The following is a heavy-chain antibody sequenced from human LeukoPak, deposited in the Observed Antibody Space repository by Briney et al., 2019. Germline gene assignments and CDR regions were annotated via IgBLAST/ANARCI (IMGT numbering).Heavy chain of an antibody. V-gene: IGHV3-7*03. CDR2: IKQDGSEK. J-gene: IGHJ4*02. Sequence: GGSLRLSCAAPGFTFSSYWMSWVRQVPGRGLEWVANIKQDGSEKYYVDSVKGRFTISRDNAKNSLYLQMNSLRAEDTAVFFCARDKGSDEGSKFDYWGQGTLVTVSS. CDR1: GFTFSSYW. CDR3: ARDKGSDEGSKFDY.